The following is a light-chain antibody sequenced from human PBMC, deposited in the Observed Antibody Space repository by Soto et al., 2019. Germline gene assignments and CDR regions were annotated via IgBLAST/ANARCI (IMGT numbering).Light chain of an antibody. Sequence: DIVMTQSPLSLSVSPGEPASISCRSSQSLLRNNGRNYLDWYVQKPGQSPQLLIYLGSTRASGVPDRVSGSGSVADFTLIISRVEAADVGVYFCMQAQQTPRTFGGGTKVEIK. CDR2: LGS. J-gene: IGKJ4*01. CDR1: QSLLRNNGRNY. CDR3: MQAQQTPRT. V-gene: IGKV2-28*01.